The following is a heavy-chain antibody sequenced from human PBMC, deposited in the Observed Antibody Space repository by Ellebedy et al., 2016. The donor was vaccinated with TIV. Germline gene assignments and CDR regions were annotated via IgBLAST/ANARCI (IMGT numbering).Heavy chain of an antibody. V-gene: IGHV1-2*02. J-gene: IGHJ5*02. CDR2: INPNSGGT. D-gene: IGHD6-13*01. Sequence: ASVKVSXXASGYTFTGYYMHWVRQAPGQGLEWMGWINPNSGGTNYAQKFQGRVTMTRDTSISTAYMELSRLRSDDTAVYYCARDHVRFGSSWAYNWFDPWGQGTLVTVSS. CDR1: GYTFTGYY. CDR3: ARDHVRFGSSWAYNWFDP.